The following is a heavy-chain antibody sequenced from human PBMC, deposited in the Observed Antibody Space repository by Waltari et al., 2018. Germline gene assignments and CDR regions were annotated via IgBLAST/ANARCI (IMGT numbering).Heavy chain of an antibody. D-gene: IGHD1-1*01. V-gene: IGHV1-2*06. CDR2: INPNSGGT. CDR1: GYTFTGYY. Sequence: QVQLVQSGAEVKKPAASVKVPCKASGYTFTGYYMHWVRHAPGQGLEWMGRINPNSGGTNYAQKFQGRVTMTRDTSISTAYMELSRLRSDDTAVYYCARVRASWNDAQFDYWGQGTLVTVSS. J-gene: IGHJ4*02. CDR3: ARVRASWNDAQFDY.